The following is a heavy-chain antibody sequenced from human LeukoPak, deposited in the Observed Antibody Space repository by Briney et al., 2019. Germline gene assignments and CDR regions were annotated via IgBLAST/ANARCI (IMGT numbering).Heavy chain of an antibody. V-gene: IGHV1-18*01. CDR3: ARTTDFGYSSGWYGDAFDI. J-gene: IGHJ3*02. CDR2: ISAYNGNT. CDR1: GYTFTSYG. D-gene: IGHD6-19*01. Sequence: VASVKVSCKASGYTFTSYGISWVRQAPGQGLEWMGWISAYNGNTNYAQKLQGRVTMTTDTSTSTAYMELRSPRSDDTAVYYCARTTDFGYSSGWYGDAFDIWGQGTMVTVSS.